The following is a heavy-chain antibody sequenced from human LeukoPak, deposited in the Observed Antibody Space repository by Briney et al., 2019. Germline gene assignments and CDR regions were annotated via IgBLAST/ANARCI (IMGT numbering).Heavy chain of an antibody. V-gene: IGHV3-53*01. CDR1: GFTVSSNY. D-gene: IGHD3-22*01. CDR2: IYSGGST. CDR3: ARDQVGYDSSGYYYKNDY. Sequence: GGSLRLSCAASGFTVSSNYMSWVRQAPGKGLEWVSVIYSGGSTYYADSVKGRFTISRDNSKNTLYLQMNSLRAEDTAVYYCARDQVGYDSSGYYYKNDYWGQGTLVTVSS. J-gene: IGHJ4*02.